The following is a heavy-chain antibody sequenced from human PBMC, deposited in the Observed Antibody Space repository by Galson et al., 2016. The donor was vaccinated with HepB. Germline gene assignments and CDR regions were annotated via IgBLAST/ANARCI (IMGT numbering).Heavy chain of an antibody. V-gene: IGHV1-2*02. Sequence: SVKVSCKASGHTFISNSVTWVRQAPGQGLEWMGWINPKSADTNYAQKFQGRVTMASDTSFSTAYIELIRLKSDDTAVYYCVRGLVGATSSSDYWGQGTLVTVSS. D-gene: IGHD1-26*01. CDR1: GHTFISNS. CDR3: VRGLVGATSSSDY. J-gene: IGHJ4*02. CDR2: INPKSADT.